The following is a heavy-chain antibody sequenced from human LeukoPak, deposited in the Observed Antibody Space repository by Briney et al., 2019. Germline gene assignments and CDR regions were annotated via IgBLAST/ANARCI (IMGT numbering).Heavy chain of an antibody. D-gene: IGHD6-13*01. J-gene: IGHJ6*03. CDR3: ARDSSSWYYMDV. CDR1: GFTFSSYS. V-gene: IGHV3-21*01. CDR2: ISSSSSYI. Sequence: GGSLRLSCAASGFTFSSYSMNWVRQAPGKGLEWVSSISSSSSYIYYADSVKGRFTIPRDNAKNSLYLQMNSLRAEDTAVYYCARDSSSWYYMDVWGKGTTVTVSS.